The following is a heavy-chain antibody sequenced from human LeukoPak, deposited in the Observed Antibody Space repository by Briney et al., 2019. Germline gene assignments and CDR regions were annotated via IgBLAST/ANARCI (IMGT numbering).Heavy chain of an antibody. CDR3: AKRGLGSSSGVYYFDY. V-gene: IGHV3-23*01. D-gene: IGHD6-6*01. CDR1: GFTFSTYA. Sequence: PGGSLRLSCAASGFTFSTYAMSWVRQAPGKGLEWVSAISASGGSTYYADSVKGRFTISRDNSKNTLYLQMNSLRAEDTAVYYCAKRGLGSSSGVYYFDYWGQGTLVTVSS. CDR2: ISASGGST. J-gene: IGHJ4*02.